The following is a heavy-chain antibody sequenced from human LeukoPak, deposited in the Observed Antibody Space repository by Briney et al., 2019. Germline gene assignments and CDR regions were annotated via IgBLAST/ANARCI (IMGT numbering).Heavy chain of an antibody. V-gene: IGHV1-18*01. CDR3: ATDLAATVTLDY. CDR2: ISAYNGNT. CDR1: GYTFTSYG. Sequence: GASVTVSCKASGYTFTSYGITWVRQAPGQGLEWMGWISAYNGNTNFAQKLQGRVTMTTDTSTSTAYMELRSLRSDDTAVYYCATDLAATVTLDYWGQGTLVTVSS. J-gene: IGHJ4*02. D-gene: IGHD6-13*01.